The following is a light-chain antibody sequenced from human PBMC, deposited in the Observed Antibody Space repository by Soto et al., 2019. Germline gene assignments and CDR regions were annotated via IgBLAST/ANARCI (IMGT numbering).Light chain of an antibody. Sequence: QSVLTQPRSVSGSPGQSVTISCTGTSSDVGDYNYVSWYQQHPGKAPKFMIYDVSKRPSGVPDRFSGSKSGNTASLTISGLQAEDEADYYCCSYAGSYTFYVFGTGTKVTVL. V-gene: IGLV2-11*01. J-gene: IGLJ1*01. CDR3: CSYAGSYTFYV. CDR2: DVS. CDR1: SSDVGDYNY.